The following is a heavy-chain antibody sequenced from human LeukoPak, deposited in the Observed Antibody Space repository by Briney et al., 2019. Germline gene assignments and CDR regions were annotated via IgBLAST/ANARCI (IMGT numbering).Heavy chain of an antibody. J-gene: IGHJ4*02. CDR3: ARASYSYDINGWVPFDY. Sequence: SETLSLTCTVSGNSISSGDNYWSWIRQPAGKGLEWIGRIYTSGSTNINPSLKSRVTISGATAKNQLSLRLSSVTAADTAVYYCARASYSYDINGWVPFDYWGQGTLVTVSS. CDR2: IYTSGST. D-gene: IGHD3-22*01. V-gene: IGHV4-61*02. CDR1: GNSISSGDNY.